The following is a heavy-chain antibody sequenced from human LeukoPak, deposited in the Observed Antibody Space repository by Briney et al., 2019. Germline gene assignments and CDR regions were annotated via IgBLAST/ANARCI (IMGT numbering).Heavy chain of an antibody. J-gene: IGHJ4*02. CDR2: ISWNSANI. CDR1: GFTFHDYA. Sequence: GGSLRLSCAVSGFTFHDYAMHWVRLAPGKGLEWVSGISWNSANIDYADSVKGRFTISRDNAKNSLSLQMNSLRAEDTAVYYCARATLSSSSWYPPFDYWGQGTLVTVSS. CDR3: ARATLSSSSWYPPFDY. V-gene: IGHV3-9*01. D-gene: IGHD6-13*01.